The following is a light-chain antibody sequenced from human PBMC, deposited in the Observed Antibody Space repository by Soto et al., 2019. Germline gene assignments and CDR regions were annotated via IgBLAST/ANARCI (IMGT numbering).Light chain of an antibody. CDR2: GAS. CDR1: QSVGSS. J-gene: IGKJ4*01. Sequence: EIVLTQSPGTLSLSPGERATLSCRASQSVGSSLSWYQQKPGQAPRLLFYGASNRATAIPDRFSGGGSGTDFTLTISRLEPEDFAVYYCQQFSSYPLTFGGGTKVDIK. CDR3: QQFSSYPLT. V-gene: IGKV3-20*01.